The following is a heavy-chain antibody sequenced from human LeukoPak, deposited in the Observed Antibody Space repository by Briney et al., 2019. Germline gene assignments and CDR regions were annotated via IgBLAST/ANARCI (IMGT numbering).Heavy chain of an antibody. D-gene: IGHD4-17*01. CDR2: IYPGDSDT. CDR1: GYSFASYW. V-gene: IGHV5-51*01. Sequence: GESLKISCKGSGYSFASYWIGWVRQMPGKGLEWMGIIYPGDSDTRYSPSFQGQVTISADKSISTAYLQWSSLKASDTAMYYCARLPPGVTTGSLGHYGMDVWGQGTTVTVSS. J-gene: IGHJ6*02. CDR3: ARLPPGVTTGSLGHYGMDV.